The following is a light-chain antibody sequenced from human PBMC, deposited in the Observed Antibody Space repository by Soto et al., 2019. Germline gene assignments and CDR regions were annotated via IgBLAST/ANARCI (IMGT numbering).Light chain of an antibody. V-gene: IGKV3-20*01. CDR2: GAS. CDR1: QSVSSSY. CDR3: QQYGSPPHT. Sequence: EIVLTQSPGTLSLSPGERATLSCRASQSVSSSYLAWYQHKPGQAPRLLIYGASSRATGIPDRFSGSGSGKDFTLTISRLEPEDFAVYYCQQYGSPPHTFGQGTKLEIK. J-gene: IGKJ2*01.